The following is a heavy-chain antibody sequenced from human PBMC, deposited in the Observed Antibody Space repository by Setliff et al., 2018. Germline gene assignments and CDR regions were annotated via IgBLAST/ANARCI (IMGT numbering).Heavy chain of an antibody. Sequence: SETLSLTCTVSGGSISSYYWSWIRQPPGKGLEWIGYIYYSGSTNYNPSLKSRVTISVDTSKNQFSLKLSSVTAADTAVYYCAKDRVPDGYWDFDYWGQGILVTVSS. D-gene: IGHD4-17*01. J-gene: IGHJ4*02. CDR1: GGSISSYY. V-gene: IGHV4-59*01. CDR2: IYYSGST. CDR3: AKDRVPDGYWDFDY.